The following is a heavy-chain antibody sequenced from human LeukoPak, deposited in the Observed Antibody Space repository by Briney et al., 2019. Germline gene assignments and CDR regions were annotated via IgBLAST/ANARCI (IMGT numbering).Heavy chain of an antibody. CDR1: GFTFSSYA. CDR3: AKAEYSSSFSTFDY. D-gene: IGHD6-13*01. V-gene: IGHV3-23*01. CDR2: ISGSGGST. Sequence: PGGSLRLSCAASGFTFSSYAMSLVRQAPGKGLEWVSAISGSGGSTYYADSVKGRFTISRDNSKNTLYLQMNSLRAEDTAVYYCAKAEYSSSFSTFDYWGQGTLVTVSS. J-gene: IGHJ4*02.